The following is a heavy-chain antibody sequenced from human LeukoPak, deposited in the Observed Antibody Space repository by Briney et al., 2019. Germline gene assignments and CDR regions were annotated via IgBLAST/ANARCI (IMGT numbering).Heavy chain of an antibody. Sequence: SETLSLTCTVSGGSISSGGYYWSWLRQHPGKGLEWLGYIYYSGSTYYNPSLKSRVTISVDTSKNQFSLKLSSVTAADTAVYYCARDRGPYSGSYYVFDIWGQGTMVTVSS. D-gene: IGHD1-26*01. CDR1: GGSISSGGYY. V-gene: IGHV4-31*03. CDR3: ARDRGPYSGSYYVFDI. J-gene: IGHJ3*02. CDR2: IYYSGST.